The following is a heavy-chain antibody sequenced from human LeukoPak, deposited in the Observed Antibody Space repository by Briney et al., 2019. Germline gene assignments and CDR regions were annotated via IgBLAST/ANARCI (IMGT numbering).Heavy chain of an antibody. CDR2: ISAYNGNT. D-gene: IGHD3-22*01. Sequence: ASVKVSCKASGYTFTSYDINWVRQATGQGLEWMGWISAYNGNTNYAQKLQGRVTMTTDTSTSTAYMELRSLRSDDTAVYYCAREITYYYDSSGYSSVAFDIWGQGTMATVSS. J-gene: IGHJ3*02. CDR3: AREITYYYDSSGYSSVAFDI. V-gene: IGHV1-18*01. CDR1: GYTFTSYD.